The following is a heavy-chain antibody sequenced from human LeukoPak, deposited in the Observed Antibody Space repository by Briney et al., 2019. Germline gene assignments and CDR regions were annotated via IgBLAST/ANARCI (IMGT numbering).Heavy chain of an antibody. J-gene: IGHJ6*03. CDR3: ARLEGTYSARWYRPDYYYMDV. Sequence: ASVKLSCKASGYTFTSYGISWVRQAPGQGLEWMGWISAYNGNTNYAQKLQGRVTMTTDTSTSTAYMELRSLRSDDTAVYSCARLEGTYSARWYRPDYYYMDVWGKGNTATVSS. CDR2: ISAYNGNT. D-gene: IGHD5-24*01. CDR1: GYTFTSYG. V-gene: IGHV1-18*01.